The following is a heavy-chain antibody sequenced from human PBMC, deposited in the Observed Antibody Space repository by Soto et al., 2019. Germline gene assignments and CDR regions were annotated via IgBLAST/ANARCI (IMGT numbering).Heavy chain of an antibody. CDR2: INPNSGGT. D-gene: IGHD6-13*01. CDR3: ARSRAGAATDY. CDR1: GYTFTGYY. J-gene: IGHJ4*02. Sequence: ASVKVSCKASGYTFTGYYMHWVRQAPGQGLEWMGWINPNSGGTNYAQKFRGWVTMTRDTSISTAYMELSRLRSDDTAVYYCARSRAGAATDYWGQGTLVTVSS. V-gene: IGHV1-2*04.